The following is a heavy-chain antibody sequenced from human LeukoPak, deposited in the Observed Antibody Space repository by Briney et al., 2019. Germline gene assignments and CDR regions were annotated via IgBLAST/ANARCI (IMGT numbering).Heavy chain of an antibody. CDR2: IYTSGST. J-gene: IGHJ4*02. Sequence: SETLSLTCTVSVGSISSYYWSWIREPAGKGLEWIGRIYTSGSTNYNPSLKSRVTMSVDTSKNQFSLKLSSVTAADTAVYYCARGNWNYGVDYWGQGTLVTVSS. V-gene: IGHV4-4*07. D-gene: IGHD1-7*01. CDR1: VGSISSYY. CDR3: ARGNWNYGVDY.